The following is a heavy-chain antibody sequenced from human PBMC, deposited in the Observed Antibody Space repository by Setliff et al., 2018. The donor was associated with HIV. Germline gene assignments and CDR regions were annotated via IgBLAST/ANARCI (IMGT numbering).Heavy chain of an antibody. CDR3: TRTGLEILTGYDVGGFDM. J-gene: IGHJ3*02. V-gene: IGHV3-53*01. Sequence: GGSLRLSCAASGFTVSSNYMSWVRQAPGKGLEWVSVIYSGGSTYYADSVKGRFTISRDDSKNSLYLQMNSLRADNTAVYYCTRTGLEILTGYDVGGFDMWGQGTMVTVSS. CDR1: GFTVSSNY. D-gene: IGHD3-9*01. CDR2: IYSGGST.